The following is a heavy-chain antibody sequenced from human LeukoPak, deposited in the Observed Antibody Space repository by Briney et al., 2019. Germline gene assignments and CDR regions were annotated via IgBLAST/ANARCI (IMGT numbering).Heavy chain of an antibody. CDR2: INTNSGSI. CDR3: AKQSPFGGRFGVDDD. CDR1: GFTFSNYA. V-gene: IGHV3-23*01. J-gene: IGHJ4*02. Sequence: GGSLRLSCAASGFTFSNYAMSWVRQAPGKGPEWVSAINTNSGSIYYTDSVKGRFTTSRDNSRNTLYLQMNDLRPEDTAVYSCAKQSPFGGRFGVDDDWGRGTLVTVSS. D-gene: IGHD3-3*01.